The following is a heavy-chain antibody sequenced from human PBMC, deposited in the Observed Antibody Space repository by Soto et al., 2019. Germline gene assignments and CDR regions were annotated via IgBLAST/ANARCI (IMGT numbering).Heavy chain of an antibody. CDR3: AKGYSYGFAYAWFDP. Sequence: GGSLRLSCAASGFTFSSYGMHWVRQAPGKGLEWVAVISYDGSNKYYADSVKGRFTISRDNSKNTLYLQMNSLRAEDTAVYYCAKGYSYGFAYAWFDPWGQGTLVTVSS. CDR1: GFTFSSYG. J-gene: IGHJ5*02. D-gene: IGHD5-18*01. CDR2: ISYDGSNK. V-gene: IGHV3-30*18.